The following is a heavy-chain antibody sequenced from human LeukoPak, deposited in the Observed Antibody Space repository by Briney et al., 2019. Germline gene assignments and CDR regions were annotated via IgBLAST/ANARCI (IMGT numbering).Heavy chain of an antibody. V-gene: IGHV3-13*01. CDR1: GFTFSDYD. CDR3: ARVAKERVGGVYYFDY. D-gene: IGHD1-1*01. Sequence: AGGSLRLSCAASGFTFSDYDMHWVRQATGKGLEWVSATGTAGDTYYTGSVKGRFTISRENAKNSLYLQMNSLRAGDTAVYYCARVAKERVGGVYYFDYWGQGTLVTVSS. CDR2: TGTAGDT. J-gene: IGHJ4*02.